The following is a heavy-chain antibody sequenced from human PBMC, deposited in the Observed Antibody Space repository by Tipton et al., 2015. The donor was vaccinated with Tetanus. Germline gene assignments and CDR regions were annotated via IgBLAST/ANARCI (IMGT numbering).Heavy chain of an antibody. D-gene: IGHD1-1*01. CDR1: GDSVSSNSAA. V-gene: IGHV6-1*01. Sequence: LVKPTQTLSLTCAISGDSVSSNSAAWNWIRQSPSRGLEWLGRTYYRSKWHNDYAVSVKSRITINPDTSKNQFSLQLNSVTPEDTAVYYCARESQTGERVGFDYWGQGTLVTVSS. CDR2: TYYRSKWHN. CDR3: ARESQTGERVGFDY. J-gene: IGHJ4*02.